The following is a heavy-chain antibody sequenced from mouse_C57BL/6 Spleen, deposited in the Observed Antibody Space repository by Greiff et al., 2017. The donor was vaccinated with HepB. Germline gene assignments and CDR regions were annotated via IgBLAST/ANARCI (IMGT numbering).Heavy chain of an antibody. J-gene: IGHJ2*01. CDR2: ISDGGSYT. CDR3: ASENDYDGDYFDY. V-gene: IGHV5-4*01. D-gene: IGHD2-4*01. CDR1: GFTFSSYA. Sequence: EVQVVESGGGLVKPGGSLKLSCAASGFTFSSYAMSWVRQTPEKRLEWVATISDGGSYTYYPDNVKGRFTISRDNAKNNLYLQMNHLKSEDTAMYYCASENDYDGDYFDYWGQGTTLTVSS.